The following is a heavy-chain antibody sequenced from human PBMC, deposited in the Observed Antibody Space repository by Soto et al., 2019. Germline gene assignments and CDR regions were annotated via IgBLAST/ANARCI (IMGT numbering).Heavy chain of an antibody. CDR3: AKRLGYCSGGSCYYSYYYYGMDV. D-gene: IGHD2-15*01. Sequence: VGSLRLSCAASGFTFSSYGMHWVRQAPGKGLEWVAVISYDGSNKYYADSVKGRFTISRDNSKNTLYLQMNSLRAEDTAVYYCAKRLGYCSGGSCYYSYYYYGMDVWGQGTTVTVSS. CDR1: GFTFSSYG. CDR2: ISYDGSNK. V-gene: IGHV3-30*18. J-gene: IGHJ6*02.